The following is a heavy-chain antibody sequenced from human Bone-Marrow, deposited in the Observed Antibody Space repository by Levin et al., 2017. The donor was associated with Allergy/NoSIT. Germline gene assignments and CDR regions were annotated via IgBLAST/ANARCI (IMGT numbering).Heavy chain of an antibody. V-gene: IGHV4-39*07. CDR1: GGSISGSTTYY. Sequence: NSSETLSLTCTVSGGSISGSTTYYWGWIRQPPGKGLEWIGHIYYSGSTYYNPSLKSRVTISVDTSKNQFSLRLSALTAADTAVYYCARVAHTVVFEGPFDYWGQGTQVTVSS. CDR3: ARVAHTVVFEGPFDY. J-gene: IGHJ4*02. CDR2: IYYSGST. D-gene: IGHD3-3*01.